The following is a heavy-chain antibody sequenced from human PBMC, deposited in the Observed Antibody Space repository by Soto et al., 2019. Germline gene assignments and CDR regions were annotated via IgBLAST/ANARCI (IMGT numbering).Heavy chain of an antibody. CDR3: ARIRITIFGVVNNWFDP. D-gene: IGHD3-3*01. J-gene: IGHJ5*02. Sequence: PSETLSLTCAVYGGSFSGYYWSWIRQPPGKGLEWIGEINHSGSTNYNPSLKSRVTISVDTSKNQFSLKLSSVTAADTAVYYCARIRITIFGVVNNWFDPWGQGTLVTVS. CDR1: GGSFSGYY. CDR2: INHSGST. V-gene: IGHV4-34*01.